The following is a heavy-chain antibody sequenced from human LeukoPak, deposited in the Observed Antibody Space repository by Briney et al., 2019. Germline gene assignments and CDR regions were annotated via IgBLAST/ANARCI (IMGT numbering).Heavy chain of an antibody. V-gene: IGHV1-2*02. CDR2: INPNSGGT. Sequence: GASVKVSCKASGYTFTDNYLHWVRQAPGQGLEWMGWINPNSGGTNYAQKFQGRVTMTRDTSISTAYMELSRLRSDDTAVYYCARNVGVAIIDYWGQGTLVTVSS. J-gene: IGHJ4*02. CDR1: GYTFTDNY. CDR3: ARNVGVAIIDY.